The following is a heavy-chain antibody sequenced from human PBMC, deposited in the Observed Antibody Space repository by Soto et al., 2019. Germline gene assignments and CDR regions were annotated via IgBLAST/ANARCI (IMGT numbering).Heavy chain of an antibody. D-gene: IGHD4-17*01. J-gene: IGHJ4*02. V-gene: IGHV4-59*01. CDR1: GGSISSYY. CDR3: ASVYGDYLDY. Sequence: QVQLQESGPGLVKPSETLSLTCTVSGGSISSYYWSWIRQPPGKGLEWIGYIYYSGGTNYNPSLKSXVXIXXDTSKNQFSLKLSSVTAADTAVYYCASVYGDYLDYWGQGTLVTVSS. CDR2: IYYSGGT.